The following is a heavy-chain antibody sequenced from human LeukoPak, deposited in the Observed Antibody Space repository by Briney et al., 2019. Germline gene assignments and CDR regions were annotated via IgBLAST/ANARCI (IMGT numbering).Heavy chain of an antibody. CDR2: ISSSSSYI. V-gene: IGHV3-21*01. Sequence: GGSLRLSCAASGFTFSSYSMNWVRQAPGKGLEWVSFISSSSSYIYYADSVKGRFTISRDKAKNSLYLQMNSLRAEDTAVYYCAREGGTGEFDYWGQGTLVTVSS. J-gene: IGHJ4*02. CDR1: GFTFSSYS. CDR3: AREGGTGEFDY. D-gene: IGHD3/OR15-3a*01.